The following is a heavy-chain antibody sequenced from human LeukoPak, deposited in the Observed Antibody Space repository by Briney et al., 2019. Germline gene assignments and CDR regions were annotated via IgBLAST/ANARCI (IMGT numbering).Heavy chain of an antibody. V-gene: IGHV4-59*08. Sequence: TSKTLSLSCTVTGGSMSNFYWTWIRQPPGKGLEWIANIYYSGSTNYNPSLKSRVTMSIGTSKNQFSLKLSSVTAADTAVYYCARSLYCSSVNCPTQTWFDPWGQGTLVSVSS. CDR2: IYYSGST. CDR3: ARSLYCSSVNCPTQTWFDP. D-gene: IGHD2-2*01. J-gene: IGHJ5*02. CDR1: GGSMSNFY.